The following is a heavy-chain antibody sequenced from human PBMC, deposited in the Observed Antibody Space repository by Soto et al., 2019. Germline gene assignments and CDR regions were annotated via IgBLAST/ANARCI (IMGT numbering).Heavy chain of an antibody. J-gene: IGHJ3*02. CDR1: GFTLRGYT. V-gene: IGHV3-48*01. D-gene: IGHD2-15*01. CDR3: ARGYCSGGGCYPGAFDI. Sequence: GGSLRLSCAAAGFTLRGYTMNWVRQAPGKGLEWVSYISSGSGTIYYADSVKGRFTISRDNAKNSLYLQMNSLRAGDAAVYYCARGYCSGGGCYPGAFDIWGQGTMVTVSS. CDR2: ISSGSGTI.